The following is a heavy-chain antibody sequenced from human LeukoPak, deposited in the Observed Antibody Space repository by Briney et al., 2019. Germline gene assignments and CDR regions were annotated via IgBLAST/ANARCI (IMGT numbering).Heavy chain of an antibody. J-gene: IGHJ6*02. CDR2: IYSGGST. CDR1: GFTVSSNY. CDR3: ARVQDIVVVPAAIQHYGMDV. D-gene: IGHD2-2*02. V-gene: IGHV3-66*01. Sequence: GGSLRLSCAASGFTVSSNYMSWVRQAPGKGLEWVSVIYSGGSTYYADSVKGRFTISRDNSKNTPYLQMNSLRAEDTAVYYCARVQDIVVVPAAIQHYGMDVWGQGTTVTVSS.